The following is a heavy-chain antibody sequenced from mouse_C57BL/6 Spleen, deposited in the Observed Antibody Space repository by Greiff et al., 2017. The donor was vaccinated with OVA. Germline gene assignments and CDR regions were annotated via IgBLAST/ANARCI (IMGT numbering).Heavy chain of an antibody. CDR1: GYTFTSYW. CDR2: IYPGNSDT. Sequence: EVKLVESGTVLARPGASVKMSCKTSGYTFTSYWMHWVKQRPGQGLEWKGAIYPGNSDTSYNQKFKGKAKLTAVTSASTAYIERSSLTDEDSAVYYCTPLTGTGWFAYWGQGTLVTVSA. J-gene: IGHJ3*01. V-gene: IGHV1-5*01. CDR3: TPLTGTGWFAY. D-gene: IGHD4-1*01.